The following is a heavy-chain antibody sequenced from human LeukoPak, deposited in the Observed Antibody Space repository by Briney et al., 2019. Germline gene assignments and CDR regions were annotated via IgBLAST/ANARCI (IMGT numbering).Heavy chain of an antibody. Sequence: SETLSLTCTVSGGSISSGSYYWGWIRQPPGKGLEWIGSIYYSGSTYYNPSLKSRVTISVDTSKNQFSLKLSSVTAADTAVYYCARHTVRNVFIYYFDYWGQGTLVTVSS. CDR1: GGSISSGSYY. J-gene: IGHJ4*02. CDR3: ARHTVRNVFIYYFDY. D-gene: IGHD1-1*01. CDR2: IYYSGST. V-gene: IGHV4-39*01.